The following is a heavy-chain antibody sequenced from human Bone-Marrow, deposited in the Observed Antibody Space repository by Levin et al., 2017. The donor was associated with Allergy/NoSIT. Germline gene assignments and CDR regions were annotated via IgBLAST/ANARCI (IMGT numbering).Heavy chain of an antibody. CDR2: VSPNSGRA. Sequence: GESLKISCKTSGYTFTGYHIHWVRQAPGQGLEWMGWVSPNSGRANYTQKFQGMVTMTRDTSVSTAYIQLNHLRSDYTAVSFCAVYHRISNADGSPFAYWGQGTLVTVSA. J-gene: IGHJ4*02. V-gene: IGHV1-2*02. CDR3: AVYHRISNADGSPFAY. CDR1: GYTFTGYH. D-gene: IGHD2-15*01.